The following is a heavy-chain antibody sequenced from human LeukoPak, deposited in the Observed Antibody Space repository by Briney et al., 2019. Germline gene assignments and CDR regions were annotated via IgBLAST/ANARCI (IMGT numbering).Heavy chain of an antibody. CDR3: ARVGRAFTARSSFFDY. V-gene: IGHV1-2*02. Sequence: ASVKLSCKASGYTFSGYYMHLVRQAPGQGPEWMGWINPNSGGTNYAQKYQGRVTMTRDTSISAAYMELIRLRSADTAVYYCARVGRAFTARSSFFDYWGQGTLVTVSS. CDR1: GYTFSGYY. J-gene: IGHJ4*02. CDR2: INPNSGGT. D-gene: IGHD6-6*01.